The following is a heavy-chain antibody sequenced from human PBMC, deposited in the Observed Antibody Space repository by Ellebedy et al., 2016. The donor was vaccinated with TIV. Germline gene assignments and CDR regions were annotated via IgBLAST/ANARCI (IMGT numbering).Heavy chain of an antibody. CDR3: ARSKDSGSWYFMFHS. CDR1: SGSISTYF. V-gene: IGHV4-59*08. Sequence: MPSETLSLTCTVSSGSISTYFWSWIRQTPGKGLEWIANIAYSGRANYNPSLEKRATISVDTSRTHFSLKLRSVTATDTALYYCARSKDSGSWYFMFHSWGRGILVTVSS. J-gene: IGHJ5*01. D-gene: IGHD6-13*01. CDR2: IAYSGRA.